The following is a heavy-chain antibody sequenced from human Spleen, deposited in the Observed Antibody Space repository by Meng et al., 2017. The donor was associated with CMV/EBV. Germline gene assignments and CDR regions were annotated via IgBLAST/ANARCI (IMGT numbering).Heavy chain of an antibody. Sequence: ASVKVSCKASGHTFRDYRINPFSDYNIHWVRRAPGQGLEWMGWISLNSGGTNYAQKFQGRVTMTRDTSVTTSYMELSSLRSDDTAAYFCGRYNGGISDYWGQGTLVTVSS. CDR3: GRYNGGISDY. D-gene: IGHD2-8*01. CDR2: ISLNSGGT. J-gene: IGHJ4*02. CDR1: GHTFRDYRINPFSDYN. V-gene: IGHV1-2*02.